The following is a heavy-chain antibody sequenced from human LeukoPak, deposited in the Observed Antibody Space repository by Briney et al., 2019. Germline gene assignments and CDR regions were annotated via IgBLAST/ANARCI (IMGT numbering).Heavy chain of an antibody. J-gene: IGHJ3*02. D-gene: IGHD2-21*01. V-gene: IGHV4-59*01. CDR3: ARAPLALIVFDI. CDR2: IHYSGST. CDR1: GDSMISYY. Sequence: SETLSLTCTVSGDSMISYYWSWIRQPPGKGLEWIGYIHYSGSTNNNPSLKSRVTISVDTSKNQFSLKLSSVTAADTAMYCARAPLALIVFDIWGQGTMVTVSS.